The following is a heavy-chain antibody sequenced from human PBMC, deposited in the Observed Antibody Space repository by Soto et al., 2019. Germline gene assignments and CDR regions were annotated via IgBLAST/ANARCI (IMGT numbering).Heavy chain of an antibody. J-gene: IGHJ4*02. CDR3: ARDLYILTGYPPGWFDF. D-gene: IGHD3-9*01. V-gene: IGHV3-30-3*01. Sequence: SLRLSCAASGFTFSSYAMHWVRQAPGKGLEWVAVISYDGSNKYYADSVKGRFTISRDNSKNTLYLQMNSLRAEDTAVYYCARDLYILTGYPPGWFDFWGQGTLVTVSS. CDR1: GFTFSSYA. CDR2: ISYDGSNK.